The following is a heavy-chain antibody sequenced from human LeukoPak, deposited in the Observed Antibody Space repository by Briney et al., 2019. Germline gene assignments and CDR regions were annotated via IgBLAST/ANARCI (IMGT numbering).Heavy chain of an antibody. Sequence: GGSLRLSCAASGISFTNAWMSWVRQAPGKGLEWVGRIKRTTDGVTTDYAAPVKGRFTISRDDSRNTMYLQMNILQTEDTAVYYCTKIHYGDHGDDSFDIWGQGTMVTVSS. J-gene: IGHJ3*02. D-gene: IGHD4-17*01. V-gene: IGHV3-15*01. CDR3: TKIHYGDHGDDSFDI. CDR2: IKRTTDGVTT. CDR1: GISFTNAW.